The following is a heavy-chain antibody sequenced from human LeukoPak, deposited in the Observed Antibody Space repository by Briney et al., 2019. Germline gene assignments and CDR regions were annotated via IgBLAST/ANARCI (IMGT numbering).Heavy chain of an antibody. D-gene: IGHD2-2*01. J-gene: IGHJ4*02. CDR1: GYTFTSYD. V-gene: IGHV1-8*01. Sequence: ASVKVSCKASGYTFTSYDINWVRQATGQGLEWMGWMNPSSGNTGYAQKFQGRVTMTRNTSISTAYMELSSLRSEDTAVYYCARDIVVVPAAIPQTDYWGQGTLVTVSS. CDR3: ARDIVVVPAAIPQTDY. CDR2: MNPSSGNT.